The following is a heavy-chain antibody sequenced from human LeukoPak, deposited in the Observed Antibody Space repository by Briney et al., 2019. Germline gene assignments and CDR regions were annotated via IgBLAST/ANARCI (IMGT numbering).Heavy chain of an antibody. CDR2: IYYSGST. Sequence: SQTLSLTCTVSGGSISSGDYYWSWIRQPPGKGLEWIGYIYYSGSTYYNPSLKSRVTISVDTSKNQFSLKLGSVTAADTAVYYCASHRGMTFQAFDIWGQGTMVTVSS. CDR1: GGSISSGDYY. CDR3: ASHRGMTFQAFDI. V-gene: IGHV4-30-4*01. J-gene: IGHJ3*02. D-gene: IGHD1-14*01.